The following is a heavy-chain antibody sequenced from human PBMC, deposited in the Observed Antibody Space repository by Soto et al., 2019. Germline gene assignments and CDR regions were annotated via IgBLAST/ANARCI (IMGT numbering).Heavy chain of an antibody. CDR1: GFTFSSYG. V-gene: IGHV3-33*01. D-gene: IGHD5-18*01. Sequence: QVQLVESGGGVVQPGRSLRLSCAASGFTFSSYGMHWVRQAPGKGLEWVAVIWYDGSNKYYADSVKGRFTISRDNSKNTLYLQMNSLRAEDTAVYYCASGGYSYGSSFDYWCQGTLVTVSS. CDR3: ASGGYSYGSSFDY. CDR2: IWYDGSNK. J-gene: IGHJ4*02.